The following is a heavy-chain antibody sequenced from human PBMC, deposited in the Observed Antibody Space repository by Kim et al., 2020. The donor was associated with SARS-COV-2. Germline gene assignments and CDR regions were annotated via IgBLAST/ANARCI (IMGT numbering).Heavy chain of an antibody. CDR3: ARDRRMYDILTGYRGDY. CDR2: ISSSSSTI. CDR1: GFTFSSYS. D-gene: IGHD3-9*01. J-gene: IGHJ4*02. Sequence: WGSLRLSCAASGFTFSSYSMNWVRQAPGKGLEWVSYISSSSSTIYYADSVKGRFTISRDNAKNSLYLQMNSLRAEDTAVYYCARDRRMYDILTGYRGDYWGQGTLVTVSS. V-gene: IGHV3-48*04.